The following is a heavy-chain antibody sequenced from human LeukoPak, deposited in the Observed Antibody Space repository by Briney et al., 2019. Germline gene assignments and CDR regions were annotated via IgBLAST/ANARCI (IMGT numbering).Heavy chain of an antibody. J-gene: IGHJ4*02. CDR3: ARDSGYSTTFDH. V-gene: IGHV3-21*01. CDR1: GFTFSSYS. CDR2: ISSGSSYI. D-gene: IGHD6-13*01. Sequence: GGSLRLSCAASGFTFSSYSMNWVRQAPGKGLVWVSSISSGSSYIYYADSVNGRFTISRGNAKNSLYLQMNSLRADDTAVYFCARDSGYSTTFDHWGQGTLVTVSS.